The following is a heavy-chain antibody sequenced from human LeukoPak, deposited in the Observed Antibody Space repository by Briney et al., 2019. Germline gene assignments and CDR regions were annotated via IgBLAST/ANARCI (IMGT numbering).Heavy chain of an antibody. CDR1: GFTFSSYG. D-gene: IGHD3-10*01. CDR3: AKDDAWLRFGE. V-gene: IGHV3-23*01. CDR2: ISGSGSYT. J-gene: IGHJ4*02. Sequence: GGSLRLSCAASGFTFSSYGMSWVRQAPGKGLEWVSAISGSGSYTDYADSVKGRFTISRDNSKNTLYLEVISVTAEDTAVYYCAKDDAWLRFGEWSQGTLVTVSS.